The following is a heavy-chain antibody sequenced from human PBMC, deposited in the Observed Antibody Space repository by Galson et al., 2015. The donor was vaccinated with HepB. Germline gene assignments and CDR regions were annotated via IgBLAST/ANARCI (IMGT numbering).Heavy chain of an antibody. V-gene: IGHV1-69*13. Sequence: SVKVSCKASGGTFSSYAISWVRQAPGQGLEWMGGIIPIFGTANYAQKFQGRVTITADESTSTAYMELSSLRSEDTAVYYCASRTYSSSLDYYYYGVDVWGQGTTVTVSS. CDR3: ASRTYSSSLDYYYYGVDV. D-gene: IGHD6-6*01. J-gene: IGHJ6*02. CDR2: IIPIFGTA. CDR1: GGTFSSYA.